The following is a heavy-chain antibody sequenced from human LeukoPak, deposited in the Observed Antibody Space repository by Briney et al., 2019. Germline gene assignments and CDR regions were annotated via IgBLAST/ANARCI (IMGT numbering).Heavy chain of an antibody. V-gene: IGHV1-69*05. D-gene: IGHD1-26*01. J-gene: IGHJ4*02. Sequence: SVKVSCKASGGTFSSYAISWVRQAPGQGLEWMGGIIPIFGTANYAQKFQGRVTITTDESTSTAYMELSSLRSEDTAVYYCAREPVDISGSYPAGYFDYWGQGTLVTVSS. CDR3: AREPVDISGSYPAGYFDY. CDR2: IIPIFGTA. CDR1: GGTFSSYA.